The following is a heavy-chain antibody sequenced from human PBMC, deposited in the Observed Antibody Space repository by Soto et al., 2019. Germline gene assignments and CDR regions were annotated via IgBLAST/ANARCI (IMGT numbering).Heavy chain of an antibody. CDR1: GAYISAFS. D-gene: IGHD1-7*01. CDR3: ARETGENWTYEAH. J-gene: IGHJ1*01. Sequence: PETLSLTCRASGAYISAFSWSWIRQPAGKGLEWIGRITINGNTQKNPSFKSRVTMSIDTSRNHFSLNLQSATAADTALYYCARETGENWTYEAHWGPGTLVTVS. CDR2: ITINGNT. V-gene: IGHV4-4*07.